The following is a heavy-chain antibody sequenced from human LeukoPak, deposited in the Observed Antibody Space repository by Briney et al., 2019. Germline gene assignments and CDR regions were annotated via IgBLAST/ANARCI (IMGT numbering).Heavy chain of an antibody. CDR1: GFTFSSYE. Sequence: PGGSLRLSCAASGFTFSSYEMNWVRQAPGKGLVWVSYISSSSRTIYYADSVKGRFTMSRDNAKNSLYLQMNSLRDEDTAVYYCAVTGSPVVTPLYFDYWGQGTLVTVSS. CDR3: AVTGSPVVTPLYFDY. CDR2: ISSSSRTI. V-gene: IGHV3-48*03. J-gene: IGHJ4*02. D-gene: IGHD4-23*01.